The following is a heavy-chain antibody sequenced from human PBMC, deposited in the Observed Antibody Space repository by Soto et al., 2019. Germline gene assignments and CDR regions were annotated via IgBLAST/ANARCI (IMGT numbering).Heavy chain of an antibody. Sequence: GGPLRLSCAPSGFTFSSSGMHRVRQAPGKGLEWVAIISYDGSNKYYADSVEGRFTISRDNSKNRLFLQMNSLSPEDTAVYYCAKDNPTIAYWGQGTLVTVSS. D-gene: IGHD1-1*01. V-gene: IGHV3-30*18. J-gene: IGHJ4*02. CDR3: AKDNPTIAY. CDR1: GFTFSSSG. CDR2: ISYDGSNK.